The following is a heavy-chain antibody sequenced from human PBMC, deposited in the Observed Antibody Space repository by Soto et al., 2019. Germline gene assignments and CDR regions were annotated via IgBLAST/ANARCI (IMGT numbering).Heavy chain of an antibody. D-gene: IGHD6-13*01. Sequence: QVQLVQSGAEVKKPGASVKVSCKASGYTFTTYAMHWVRQAPGQRLEWMGWINAGGGNTKFSQKFQGRVTITRDTSASTAYMELNSLTSEDTAVYYCARGASSSWPLDYWGQGTLVTVSS. CDR3: ARGASSSWPLDY. CDR2: INAGGGNT. V-gene: IGHV1-3*01. J-gene: IGHJ4*02. CDR1: GYTFTTYA.